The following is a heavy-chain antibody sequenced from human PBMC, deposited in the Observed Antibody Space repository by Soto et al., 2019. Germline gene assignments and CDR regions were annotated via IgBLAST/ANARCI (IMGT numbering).Heavy chain of an antibody. J-gene: IGHJ4*02. V-gene: IGHV3-7*01. Sequence: SGGSLRLSCAASGFSFITYWMSWVRQAPGKGLEWVANIKEDGSESYYVDSVKGRFTISRDSAKNPLYLQMNSLRVEDTAVYYCARVVTSMVRGGLDHWGQGTLVTV. CDR1: GFSFITYW. CDR2: IKEDGSES. CDR3: ARVVTSMVRGGLDH. D-gene: IGHD3-10*01.